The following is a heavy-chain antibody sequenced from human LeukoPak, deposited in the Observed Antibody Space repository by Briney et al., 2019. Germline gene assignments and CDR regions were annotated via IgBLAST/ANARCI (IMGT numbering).Heavy chain of an antibody. V-gene: IGHV1-2*02. D-gene: IGHD5-18*01. CDR3: ARAMDTVMVTLNTFDY. Sequence: ASVTVSCKASGYTFTGYYMHWVRQAPGQGLEWMGWINPNSGGTNYAQKFQGRVTMTRDTSISTAYMELSRLRSDDTAVYYCARAMDTVMVTLNTFDYWGQGTLVTVSS. CDR1: GYTFTGYY. CDR2: INPNSGGT. J-gene: IGHJ4*02.